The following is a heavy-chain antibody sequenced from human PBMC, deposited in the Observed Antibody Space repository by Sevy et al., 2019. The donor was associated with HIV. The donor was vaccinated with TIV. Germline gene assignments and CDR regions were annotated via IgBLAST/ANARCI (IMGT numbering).Heavy chain of an antibody. CDR3: ARDRYYDASGYYYYYYGMDV. D-gene: IGHD3-22*01. CDR2: IYSDGRT. J-gene: IGHJ6*02. V-gene: IGHV3-66*01. Sequence: GGSLRLSCAASGFTFSSYAMNWVRQAPGKGLELVSVIYSDGRTYYADSVKGRFTISRDNSKNTLYLHMNNLRPEDTAVYYCARDRYYDASGYYYYYYGMDVWGQGTTVTVSS. CDR1: GFTFSSYA.